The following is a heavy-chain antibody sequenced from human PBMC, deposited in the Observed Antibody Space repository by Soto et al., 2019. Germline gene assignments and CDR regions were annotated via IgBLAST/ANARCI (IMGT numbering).Heavy chain of an antibody. CDR2: MNPNSGNT. CDR3: ARGKSWDALVPAAYNYYYYYGMDV. V-gene: IGHV1-8*01. Sequence: ASVKVSCKASGYTFTSYDINWVRQATGQGLEWMGWMNPNSGNTGYAQKFQGRVTMTRNTSISTAYMELSSLRSEDTAVYYCARGKSWDALVPAAYNYYYYYGMDVWGQGTTVTVPS. J-gene: IGHJ6*02. CDR1: GYTFTSYD. D-gene: IGHD2-2*01.